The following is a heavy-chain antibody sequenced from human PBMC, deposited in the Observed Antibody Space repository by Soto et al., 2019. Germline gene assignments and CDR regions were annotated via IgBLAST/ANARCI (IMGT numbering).Heavy chain of an antibody. D-gene: IGHD1-26*01. J-gene: IGHJ6*02. CDR3: AKVTFSGDYYYSYGLDV. Sequence: GGSLRLSCAASGFTFSAYGMHWVRQAPSKGLEWVAVISYDGSNKYYADSVKGRFTISRDNSKNTLYLQMNSLRAEDTAVYFCAKVTFSGDYYYSYGLDVWGQGTTVTVSS. V-gene: IGHV3-30*18. CDR2: ISYDGSNK. CDR1: GFTFSAYG.